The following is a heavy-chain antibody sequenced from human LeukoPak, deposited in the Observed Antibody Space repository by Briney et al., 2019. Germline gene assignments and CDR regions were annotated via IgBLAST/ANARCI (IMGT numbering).Heavy chain of an antibody. CDR3: ARHWSPYSRIDY. CDR2: IYYSGST. J-gene: IGHJ4*02. Sequence: SETLSLTCTVSGGSISSSSYYWGWIRQPPGKGLEWIGSIYYSGSTYYNPSLKSRVTISVDTSKNQFSLKRSSVTAADTAVYYCARHWSPYSRIDYWGQGTLVTVSS. V-gene: IGHV4-39*01. CDR1: GGSISSSSYY. D-gene: IGHD3-3*01.